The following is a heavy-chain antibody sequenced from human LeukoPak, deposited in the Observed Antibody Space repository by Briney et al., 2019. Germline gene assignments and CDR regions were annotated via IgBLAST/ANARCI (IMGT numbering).Heavy chain of an antibody. V-gene: IGHV3-23*01. Sequence: GESLKISCAASGFTFSSYAMSWVRQAPGKGLEWVSAISGSGGSTYYADSVKGRFTISRDNSKNTLYLQMNSLRAEDTAVYYCAKEIDYGDANWFDPWGQGTLVTVSS. CDR1: GFTFSSYA. J-gene: IGHJ5*02. D-gene: IGHD4-17*01. CDR3: AKEIDYGDANWFDP. CDR2: ISGSGGST.